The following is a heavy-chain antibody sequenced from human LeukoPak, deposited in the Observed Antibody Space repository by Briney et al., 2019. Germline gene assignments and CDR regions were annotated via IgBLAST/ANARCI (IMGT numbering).Heavy chain of an antibody. CDR1: GFTFSSYS. CDR2: ISSSSSCI. CDR3: ARGSADYYYGMDV. J-gene: IGHJ6*02. Sequence: GGSLRLSCAASGFTFSSYSMNWVRQAPGKGLEWVSSISSSSSCIYCADSVKGRFTISRDNAKNSLYLQMNSLRAEDTAVYYCARGSADYYYGMDVWGQGTTVTVSS. V-gene: IGHV3-21*01. D-gene: IGHD1-26*01.